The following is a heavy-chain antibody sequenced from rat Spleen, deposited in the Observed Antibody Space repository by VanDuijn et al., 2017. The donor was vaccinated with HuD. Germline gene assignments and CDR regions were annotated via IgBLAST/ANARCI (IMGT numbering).Heavy chain of an antibody. CDR3: ARSVFDY. V-gene: IGHV5-22*01. CDR2: ISYEGSGT. Sequence: EVQLVESGGGLVQPGKSLKLSCAASGFTFRDYYMAWVRQAPKKGLEWVASISYEGSGTYYGDSVKGRFTISRDNAKSTLYLQMNSLRSEDTATYYCARSVFDYWGQGVMVTVSS. J-gene: IGHJ2*01. CDR1: GFTFRDYY.